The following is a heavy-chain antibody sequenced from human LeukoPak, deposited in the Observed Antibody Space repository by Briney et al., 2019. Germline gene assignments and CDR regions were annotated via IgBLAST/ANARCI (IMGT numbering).Heavy chain of an antibody. V-gene: IGHV1-2*02. CDR2: INPNSGGT. D-gene: IGHD3-9*01. Sequence: GASVTVSFTASGYTFSGYYMHWVRQAPGQGLEWMGWINPNSGGTNYAQKFQGRVTMTRDTSINTAYMELSRLRSDDTAVYYCARSTILTGYLFDYWGQGTLVTVSS. CDR1: GYTFSGYY. J-gene: IGHJ4*02. CDR3: ARSTILTGYLFDY.